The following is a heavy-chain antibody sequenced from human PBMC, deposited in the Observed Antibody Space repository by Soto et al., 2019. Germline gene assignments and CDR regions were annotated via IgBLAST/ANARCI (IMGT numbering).Heavy chain of an antibody. CDR1: GGSFSGYY. D-gene: IGHD6-13*01. CDR2: INHSGST. CDR3: ASRLRRSSWLVNYYYYGMDV. J-gene: IGHJ6*02. Sequence: SETLSLTCAVYGGSFSGYYWSWIRQPPGKGLEWIGEINHSGSTNYNPSLKSRVTISVDTSKNQFSLKLSSVTAADTAVYYCASRLRRSSWLVNYYYYGMDVWGQGTTVTVSS. V-gene: IGHV4-34*01.